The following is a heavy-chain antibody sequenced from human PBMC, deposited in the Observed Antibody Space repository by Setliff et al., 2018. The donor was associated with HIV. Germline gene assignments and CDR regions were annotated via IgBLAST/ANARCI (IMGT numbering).Heavy chain of an antibody. Sequence: GGSLRLSCVASGFTFSNYAMHWVRQAPGKGLEWVTVISYDESNKYYGDSVKGRFTISRDNSKNTLYLRMNSLRAEDTAVYYCARGPNRYSGTYSYYYYVDSVKGRFTISRDNSKNTVSLQMNSLRAEDTAVYYCARDPPRSGWTLDYWGQGTPVTVSS. J-gene: IGHJ4*02. CDR2: ISYDESNK. D-gene: IGHD1-26*01. V-gene: IGHV3-30*01. CDR3: ARGPNRYSGTYSYYYYVDSVKGRFTISRDNSKNTVSLQMNSLRAEDTAVYYCARDPPRSGWTLDY. CDR1: GFTFSNYA.